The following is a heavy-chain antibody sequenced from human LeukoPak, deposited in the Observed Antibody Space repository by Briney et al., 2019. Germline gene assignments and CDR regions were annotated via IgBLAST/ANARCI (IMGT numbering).Heavy chain of an antibody. CDR1: GFTFSSYA. J-gene: IGHJ4*02. V-gene: IGHV3-23*01. CDR3: AKDLTYDYESTGYYFDY. Sequence: GRSLRLSCAASGFTFSSYAMHWVRQAPGKGLELVSGISGSGGATYYADSVKGRLTISRDNSKNTLYLQLNRLRAGGTAIYYCAKDLTYDYESTGYYFDYWGQGTLVTVSS. D-gene: IGHD3-22*01. CDR2: ISGSGGAT.